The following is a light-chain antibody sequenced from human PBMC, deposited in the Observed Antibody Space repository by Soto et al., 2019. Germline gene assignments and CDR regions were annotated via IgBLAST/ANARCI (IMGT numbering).Light chain of an antibody. CDR3: QQYESTPPT. CDR2: WAS. V-gene: IGKV4-1*01. J-gene: IGKJ2*01. Sequence: DIVMTQSPDSLAVSLGERATINCKSSQSVLYNSNNKNYLAWYQQRPGQPPKLLIYWASTRESGVPDRFSGSGSGTDFTLTITSLQAEDVAVYYCQQYESTPPTFGQGTKLENK. CDR1: QSVLYNSNNKNY.